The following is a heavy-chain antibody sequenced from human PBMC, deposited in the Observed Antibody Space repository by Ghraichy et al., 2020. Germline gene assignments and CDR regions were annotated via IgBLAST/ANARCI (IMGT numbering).Heavy chain of an antibody. V-gene: IGHV4-39*01. CDR2: IDYSGST. J-gene: IGHJ6*02. CDR1: GGSISSSSYY. Sequence: SETLSLTCTVSGGSISSSSYYWGWIRQPPGKGLEWIGSIDYSGSTYYNPSLKSRVTISVDTSKNQFSLKLSSVTAADTAVYYCASGIGYSSGWYYYYGMDVWGQGTTVTVSS. D-gene: IGHD6-19*01. CDR3: ASGIGYSSGWYYYYGMDV.